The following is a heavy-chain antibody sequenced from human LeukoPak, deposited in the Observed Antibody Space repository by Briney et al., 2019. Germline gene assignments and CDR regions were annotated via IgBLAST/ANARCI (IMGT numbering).Heavy chain of an antibody. Sequence: SETLSLTCTVSGGSISSDYWSWIRQPPGRGLEWIGYIYTDGSTNYNPSLKSRVTISVDTSKNQFALKLSSMTAADTAMYYCAKSYYDYSTYYSYYFNLWGQGALVTVSS. CDR2: IYTDGST. V-gene: IGHV4-4*09. J-gene: IGHJ4*02. CDR3: AKSYYDYSTYYSYYFNL. CDR1: GGSISSDY. D-gene: IGHD3-22*01.